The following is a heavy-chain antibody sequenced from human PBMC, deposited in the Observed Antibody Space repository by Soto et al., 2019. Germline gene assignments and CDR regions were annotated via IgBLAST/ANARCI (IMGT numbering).Heavy chain of an antibody. CDR1: GYSFTSYW. V-gene: IGHV5-51*01. J-gene: IGHJ6*02. CDR2: IYPGDSDT. D-gene: IGHD2-8*01. CDR3: ATSGGPQKLMMNRMDV. Sequence: GESLKISCKCSGYSFTSYWIGWVRQMPGKGLEWMGIIYPGDSDTRYSPSFQGQVTISAEKSISTAYLQWSSLKASDTAMYYCATSGGPQKLMMNRMDVWDQGTRGTVSS.